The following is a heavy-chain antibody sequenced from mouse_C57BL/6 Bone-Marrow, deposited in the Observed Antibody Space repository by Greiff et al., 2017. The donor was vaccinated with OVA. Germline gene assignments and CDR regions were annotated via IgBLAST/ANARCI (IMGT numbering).Heavy chain of an antibody. CDR2: IYPRSGNT. V-gene: IGHV1-81*01. CDR3: ARRPYDSNYYLDD. CDR1: GYTFTSYG. D-gene: IGHD2-5*01. J-gene: IGHJ2*01. Sequence: VQLQQSGAELARPGASVKLSCKASGYTFTSYGISWVKQRTGQGLEWIGEIYPRSGNTYYNEKFKGKATLTADTSSSTAYMDLRSLTSEDAAVDVGARRPYDSNYYLDDWGKGTTGTVDS.